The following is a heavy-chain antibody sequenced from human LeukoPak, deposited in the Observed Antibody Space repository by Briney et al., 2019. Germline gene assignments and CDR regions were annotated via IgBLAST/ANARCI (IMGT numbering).Heavy chain of an antibody. Sequence: GGSLRLSCAASGFTFSSYAMHWVRQAPGKGLEWVAVISYDGSNKYYADSVKGRFTISRDNSKNTLYLQMNSLRAEDTAVYYCAKDRGYSSSWSKIFDYWGQGTLVTVSS. CDR3: AKDRGYSSSWSKIFDY. V-gene: IGHV3-30-3*01. CDR1: GFTFSSYA. J-gene: IGHJ4*02. D-gene: IGHD6-13*01. CDR2: ISYDGSNK.